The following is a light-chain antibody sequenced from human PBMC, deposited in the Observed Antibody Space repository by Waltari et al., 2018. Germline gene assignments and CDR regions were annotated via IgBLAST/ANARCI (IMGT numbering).Light chain of an antibody. Sequence: SYELTQPSSVSVSPGQTDTITCSGDGLAKKDGRWLQQKPGQAPVVVIYKDTERPSGIPERFSGSDSGTTVTLTITGAQFDDEADYYCYSTADNNWVFGGGTKLTVL. CDR2: KDT. V-gene: IGLV3-27*01. J-gene: IGLJ3*02. CDR3: YSTADNNWV. CDR1: GLAKKD.